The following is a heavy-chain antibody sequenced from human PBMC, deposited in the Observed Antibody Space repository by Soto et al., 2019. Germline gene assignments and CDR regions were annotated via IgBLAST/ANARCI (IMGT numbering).Heavy chain of an antibody. J-gene: IGHJ4*02. Sequence: ASVKVSCKASGYTFTSYGISWVRQAPGQGLEWMGWISAYNGNTNYAQKLQGRVTMTTDTSTSTAYMELRSLRSDDTAVYYCARSPPEYYDYVWGSFVEFDYWGQGTLVTVSS. CDR1: GYTFTSYG. D-gene: IGHD3-16*01. CDR3: ARSPPEYYDYVWGSFVEFDY. CDR2: ISAYNGNT. V-gene: IGHV1-18*01.